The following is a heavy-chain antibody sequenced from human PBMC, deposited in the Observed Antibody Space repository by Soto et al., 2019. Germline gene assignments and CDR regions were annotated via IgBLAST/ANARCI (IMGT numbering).Heavy chain of an antibody. V-gene: IGHV4-59*01. CDR3: ARDDYYMDV. CDR1: GGSISSYY. Sequence: SETLSLTCTVSGGSISSYYWSWIRQPPGKGLEWIGYIYYSGSTNYNPSLKSRVTISVDTSKNQFSLKLSSVTAADTAVYYCARDDYYMDVWGKGTTVTVSS. J-gene: IGHJ6*03. CDR2: IYYSGST.